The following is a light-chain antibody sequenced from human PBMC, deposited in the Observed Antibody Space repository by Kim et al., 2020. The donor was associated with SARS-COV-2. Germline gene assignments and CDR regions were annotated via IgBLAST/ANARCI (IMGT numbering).Light chain of an antibody. Sequence: QSVNIACTGSSSNIGARYDVHWYQQVPGTAPKLLIFSNNNRPSGGPDRFSGSKSGTSASLAITGLQAEDEADYYCQSYDSSLSDWVFGGGTQLTVL. CDR3: QSYDSSLSDWV. V-gene: IGLV1-40*01. CDR2: SNN. CDR1: SSNIGARYD. J-gene: IGLJ3*02.